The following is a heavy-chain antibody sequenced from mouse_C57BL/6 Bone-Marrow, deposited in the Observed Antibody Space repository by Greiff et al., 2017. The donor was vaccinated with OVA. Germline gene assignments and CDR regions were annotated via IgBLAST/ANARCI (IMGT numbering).Heavy chain of an antibody. V-gene: IGHV2-5*01. J-gene: IGHJ2*01. D-gene: IGHD2-4*01. CDR3: ATYYDYDGGGSFDY. CDR2: IWRGGST. Sequence: QVQLQQSGPGLVQPSQSLSITCTVSGFSLTSYGVHWVRQSPGKGLEWLGVIWRGGSTDYNAAFMSRLSITKDNSKSQVFFKMNSLQADDTAIYYCATYYDYDGGGSFDYWGQGTTLTVSS. CDR1: GFSLTSYG.